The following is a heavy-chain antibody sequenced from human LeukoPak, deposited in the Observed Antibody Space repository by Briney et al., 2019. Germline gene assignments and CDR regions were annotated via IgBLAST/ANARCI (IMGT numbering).Heavy chain of an antibody. D-gene: IGHD3-22*01. CDR1: GGSISSRY. J-gene: IGHJ4*02. CDR3: ARSASYYDSSGDGGLFDY. CDR2: IYYSGST. Sequence: SETLSLTCTVSGGSISSRYWSWIRQPPGKGLEWIGYIYYSGSTNYNPSLKSRVTISVDTSKNQFSLKLSSVTAADTAVYYCARSASYYDSSGDGGLFDYWGQGTLVTVSS. V-gene: IGHV4-59*11.